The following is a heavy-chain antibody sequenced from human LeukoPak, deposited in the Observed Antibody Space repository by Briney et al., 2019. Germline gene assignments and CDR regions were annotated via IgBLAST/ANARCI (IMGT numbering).Heavy chain of an antibody. D-gene: IGHD3-3*01. J-gene: IGHJ6*02. CDR3: AREMGDFWSGYLRYYYYGMDV. V-gene: IGHV3-30-3*01. CDR2: ISYDGSNK. CDR1: GFTFSSYW. Sequence: GGSLRLSCAASGFTFSSYWMSWVRQAPGKGLEWVAVISYDGSNKYYADSVKGRFTISRDNSKNTLYLQMNSLRAEDTAVYYCAREMGDFWSGYLRYYYYGMDVWGQGTTVTVSS.